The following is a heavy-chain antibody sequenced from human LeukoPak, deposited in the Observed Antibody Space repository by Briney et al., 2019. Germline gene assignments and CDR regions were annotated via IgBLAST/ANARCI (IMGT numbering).Heavy chain of an antibody. V-gene: IGHV4-59*01. CDR2: LYYNGGT. Sequence: PSETLSLTCTVSGVSFSTYYWSWIRQPPGKGLDWIGYLYYNGGTNYNPSLKSRVTMPVDTSKNHFSLRLNSVTAADTAVYYCARAGSGYSFDIWGQGTMVTVSS. CDR3: ARAGSGYSFDI. J-gene: IGHJ3*02. CDR1: GVSFSTYY. D-gene: IGHD3-22*01.